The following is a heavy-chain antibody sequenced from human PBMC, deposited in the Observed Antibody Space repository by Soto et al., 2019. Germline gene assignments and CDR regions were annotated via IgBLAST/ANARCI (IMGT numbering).Heavy chain of an antibody. J-gene: IGHJ4*02. CDR2: ISASSTTV. CDR3: ARIYRRDGNKYADY. V-gene: IGHV3-48*02. Sequence: EVQLVESGGGLVQPGESLRLSCAASGFTFSSLNMHWVRQAPGKGLEWVSYISASSTTVYYADSVKGRFTISRDNAKNSLYLQMNSLRDEDTAVYYCARIYRRDGNKYADYWGQGTLVTVSS. D-gene: IGHD3-16*02. CDR1: GFTFSSLN.